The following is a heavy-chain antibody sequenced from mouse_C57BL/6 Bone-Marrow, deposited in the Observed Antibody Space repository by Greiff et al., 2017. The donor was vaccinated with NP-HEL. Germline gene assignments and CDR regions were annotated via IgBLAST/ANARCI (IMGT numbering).Heavy chain of an antibody. D-gene: IGHD1-1*01. Sequence: EVKLQESGAELVRPGASVKLSCTASGFNIKDDYMHWVKQRPEQGLEWIGWIDPENGDTEYASKFQGKATITADTSSNTAYLQLSSLTSEDTAVYYCTTSRDYFDYWGQGTTLTVSS. J-gene: IGHJ2*01. CDR3: TTSRDYFDY. V-gene: IGHV14-4*01. CDR1: GFNIKDDY. CDR2: IDPENGDT.